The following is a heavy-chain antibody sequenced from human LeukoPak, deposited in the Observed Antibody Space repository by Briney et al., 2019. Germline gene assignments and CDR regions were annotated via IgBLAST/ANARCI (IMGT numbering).Heavy chain of an antibody. Sequence: GGSLRLSCAASGFTVSSNYMSWVRQAPGKGLEWVSGISGSGGGTYYADSVKGRFTISRDNSKNTLYLQMNSLRAEDTAVYYCAKGALYNWNDVWGQGTLVTVSS. CDR3: AKGALYNWNDV. CDR2: ISGSGGGT. J-gene: IGHJ4*02. CDR1: GFTVSSNY. V-gene: IGHV3-23*01. D-gene: IGHD1-20*01.